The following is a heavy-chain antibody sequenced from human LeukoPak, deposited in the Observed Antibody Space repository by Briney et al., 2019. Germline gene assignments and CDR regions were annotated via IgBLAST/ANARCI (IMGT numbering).Heavy chain of an antibody. J-gene: IGHJ5*02. CDR1: GYIFKAYY. D-gene: IGHD6-13*01. V-gene: IGHV1-2*02. CDR2: INPNNGGT. CDR3: ARESPSFSSSWYRDNWFDP. Sequence: ASVKVSCKASGYIFKAYYIHWVRQAPGQGLEWVGWINPNNGGTNYAQNFQGRVTMTWDTSISTAYMELNRLRSDDTAVYYCARESPSFSSSWYRDNWFDPWGQGSLVTVSS.